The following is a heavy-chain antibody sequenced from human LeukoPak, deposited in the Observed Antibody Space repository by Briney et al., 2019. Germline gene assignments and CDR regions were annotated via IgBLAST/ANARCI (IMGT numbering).Heavy chain of an antibody. J-gene: IGHJ3*02. V-gene: IGHV4-61*01. Sequence: SETLSLTCTVSGGSVSSGSYYWSWIRQPPGKGLEWIGYIYYSGSTNYNPSLKSRLTISIDTSENQFSLKLSSVTAADTAVYYCAREYSSSSGRRAFDIWGQGTMVTVSS. CDR2: IYYSGST. D-gene: IGHD6-6*01. CDR3: AREYSSSSGRRAFDI. CDR1: GGSVSSGSYY.